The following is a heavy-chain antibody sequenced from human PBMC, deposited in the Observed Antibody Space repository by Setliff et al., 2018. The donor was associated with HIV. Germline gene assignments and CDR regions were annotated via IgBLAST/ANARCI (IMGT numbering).Heavy chain of an antibody. CDR1: GASISSYF. D-gene: IGHD6-13*01. CDR2: IYYSGST. Sequence: SETLSLTCTVSGASISSYFWSWTRQHPGKGLEWIGYIYYSGSTFYNPSLKSRAAISIDTSKNQFFLKLKSVTVADTAVYYCAREPDKIAAADSWGQGTLVTVSS. J-gene: IGHJ4*02. CDR3: AREPDKIAAADS. V-gene: IGHV4-59*12.